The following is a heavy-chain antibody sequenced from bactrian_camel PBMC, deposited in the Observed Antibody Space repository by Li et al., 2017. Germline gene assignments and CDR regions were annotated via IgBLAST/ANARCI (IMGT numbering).Heavy chain of an antibody. Sequence: DVQLVESGGGSVQAGGSLRLTCAASGITYSSYCLAWFRQPLGKEREEVAAIDADGATSYTNSAKGRFTISKDNVKNTLYLQMNSLKPEDTAMYYCAADFVNKQLARSYDYWGQGTQVTVS. V-gene: IGHV3S42*01. D-gene: IGHD7*01. CDR1: GITYSSYC. CDR3: AADFVNKQLARSYDY. CDR2: IDADGAT. J-gene: IGHJ4*01.